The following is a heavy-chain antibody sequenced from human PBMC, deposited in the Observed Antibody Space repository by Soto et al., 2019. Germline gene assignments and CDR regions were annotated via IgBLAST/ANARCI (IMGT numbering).Heavy chain of an antibody. CDR2: INPSGGST. CDR3: ARVSPNHSGSYYGPGEDLDY. V-gene: IGHV1-46*01. Sequence: ASVKVSCKASGYTFTSYYMHWVRQAPGQGLEWMGIINPSGGSTSYAQKFQGRVTMTRDTSTSTVYMELSSLRSEDTAVYYCARVSPNHSGSYYGPGEDLDYWAQRTLVTVSS. J-gene: IGHJ4*02. CDR1: GYTFTSYY. D-gene: IGHD1-26*01.